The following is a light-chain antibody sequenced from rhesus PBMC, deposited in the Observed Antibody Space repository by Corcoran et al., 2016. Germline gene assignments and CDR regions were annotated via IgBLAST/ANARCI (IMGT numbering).Light chain of an antibody. CDR1: QGIKNH. V-gene: IGKV1S3*01. CDR2: YAS. Sequence: DIQMTQSPSSLSASVGDTVTITCRASQGIKNHLAWYQQKPGKVPKPLIYYASNLESGVPLRSSGGGSGTDFTLTISSLQPEDIGTYYCRQHASDPYSFGQGTKVEIK. CDR3: RQHASDPYS. J-gene: IGKJ2*01.